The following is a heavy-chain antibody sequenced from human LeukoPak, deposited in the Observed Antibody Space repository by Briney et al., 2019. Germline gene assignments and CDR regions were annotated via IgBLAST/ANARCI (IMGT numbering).Heavy chain of an antibody. CDR3: AIGRAAGDFQH. V-gene: IGHV4-4*07. CDR1: GGSISSYY. CDR2: IYTSGST. J-gene: IGHJ1*01. Sequence: SETLSLTCTVSGGSISSYYWSWIRQPAGKGREWIGRIYTSGSTNYNPSLKSRVTISVDTSKNQFSLKLNSVTAADTAVYYCAIGRAAGDFQHGGQGILVTVSS. D-gene: IGHD6-13*01.